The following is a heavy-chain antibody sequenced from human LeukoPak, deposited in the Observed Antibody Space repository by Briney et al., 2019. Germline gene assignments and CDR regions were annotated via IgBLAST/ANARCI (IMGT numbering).Heavy chain of an antibody. Sequence: GASVKVSCTASGYTFNNYYMNWVRQAPGQGLEWMGIINPSGGSTSYAQKFQGRVTMTRDTSTSTVYMELSSLRSEDTAVYYCARTYNWNDGYFDSWVQGTLVTVSS. D-gene: IGHD1-20*01. J-gene: IGHJ4*02. V-gene: IGHV1-46*02. CDR1: GYTFNNYY. CDR2: INPSGGST. CDR3: ARTYNWNDGYFDS.